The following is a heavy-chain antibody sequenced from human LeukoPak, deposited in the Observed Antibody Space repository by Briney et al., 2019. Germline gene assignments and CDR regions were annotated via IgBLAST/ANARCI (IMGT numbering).Heavy chain of an antibody. Sequence: KTSETLSLTCAVYGGSFSGYYWSWIRQPPGKGLEWIGEINHSGSTNYNPSLKSRVTISVDTSKNQFSLKLSSVTAADTAVYYCATRGPIFGVVNALLWKSFDPWGQGTLVTVSS. CDR2: INHSGST. D-gene: IGHD3-3*01. CDR1: GGSFSGYY. V-gene: IGHV4-34*01. CDR3: ATRGPIFGVVNALLWKSFDP. J-gene: IGHJ5*02.